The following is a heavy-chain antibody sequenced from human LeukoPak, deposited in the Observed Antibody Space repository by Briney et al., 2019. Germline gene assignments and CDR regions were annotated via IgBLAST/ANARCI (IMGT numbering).Heavy chain of an antibody. Sequence: SETLSLTCTVSGGSISSYYWSWIRQPPGKGLEWIGYIYYSGSTNYNPSLKSRVTISVDTSKNQFSLKLSSVTAADTAVYYCARTKPGYSSSWNPFDYWGQGTLVTVSS. D-gene: IGHD6-13*01. CDR2: IYYSGST. CDR1: GGSISSYY. J-gene: IGHJ4*02. V-gene: IGHV4-59*01. CDR3: ARTKPGYSSSWNPFDY.